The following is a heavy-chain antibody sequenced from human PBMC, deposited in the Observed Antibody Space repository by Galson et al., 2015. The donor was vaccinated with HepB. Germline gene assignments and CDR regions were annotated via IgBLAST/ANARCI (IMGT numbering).Heavy chain of an antibody. V-gene: IGHV1-18*01. Sequence: SVKVSCKASGYTFSNYSITWVRQAPGQGLEWVGWISPYNRDTYYTRKLQGRVTLTTDTSTNTAYMELRSLTSDDTAVYYCARGGIVVVVDATQNNWFDPWGQGTPVIVSS. CDR2: ISPYNRDT. CDR1: GYTFSNYS. D-gene: IGHD2-15*01. J-gene: IGHJ5*02. CDR3: ARGGIVVVVDATQNNWFDP.